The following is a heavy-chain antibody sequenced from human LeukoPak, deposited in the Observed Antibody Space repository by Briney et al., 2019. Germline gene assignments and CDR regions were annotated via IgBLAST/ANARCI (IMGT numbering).Heavy chain of an antibody. J-gene: IGHJ4*02. CDR1: GGTFSSYA. V-gene: IGHV1-69*05. Sequence: VASVKVSCKVSGGTFSSYAISWVRQAPGQGLEWMGGIIPIFGTANYAQKFQGRVTITTDESTSTAYMELGSLRSEDTAVYYCARGPMFGSGSYYNYWGQGTLVTVSS. D-gene: IGHD3-10*01. CDR3: ARGPMFGSGSYYNY. CDR2: IIPIFGTA.